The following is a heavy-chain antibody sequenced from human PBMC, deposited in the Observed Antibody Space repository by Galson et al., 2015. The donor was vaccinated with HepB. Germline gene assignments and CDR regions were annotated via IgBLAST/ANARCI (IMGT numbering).Heavy chain of an antibody. J-gene: IGHJ4*02. CDR3: AARYSSGWYGRPLDY. D-gene: IGHD6-19*01. CDR2: ISYDGSNR. V-gene: IGHV3-30-3*01. CDR1: GFTFSSYA. Sequence: SLRLSCAASGFTFSSYAMHWVRQAPGKGLEWVAVISYDGSNRYYADSVKGRFTISRDNSKNTLYLQMNSLRAEDTAVYYCAARYSSGWYGRPLDYWGQGTLVTVSS.